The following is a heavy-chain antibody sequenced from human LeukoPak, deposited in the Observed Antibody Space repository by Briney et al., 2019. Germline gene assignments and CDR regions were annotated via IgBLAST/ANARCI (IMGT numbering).Heavy chain of an antibody. CDR1: GYTFTSYF. Sequence: GASVKVSCKASGYTFTSYFIHWVRQAPGQGLEWMGFINPTDGITTYAQRSQGRITMTRDTSTGTVYMELSSLGSDDTAVYYCARDTNQLTYSDYWGQGTLVTVSS. V-gene: IGHV1-46*01. CDR2: INPTDGIT. CDR3: ARDTNQLTYSDY. D-gene: IGHD2-2*01. J-gene: IGHJ4*02.